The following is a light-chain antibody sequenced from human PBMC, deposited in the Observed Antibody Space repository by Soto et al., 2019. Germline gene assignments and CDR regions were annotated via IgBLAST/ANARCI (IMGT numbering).Light chain of an antibody. CDR2: EGS. CDR3: CSYAGSSTVHV. CDR1: SSDVGSYNL. V-gene: IGLV2-23*01. Sequence: QSALTQPASVSGSPGQSITISCTGTSSDVGSYNLVSWYQQHPGKAPKLMIYEGSKRPSGVSNRFSGSKSGNTASLTISGLQADDEADYYCCSYAGSSTVHVFGTGTKLTVL. J-gene: IGLJ1*01.